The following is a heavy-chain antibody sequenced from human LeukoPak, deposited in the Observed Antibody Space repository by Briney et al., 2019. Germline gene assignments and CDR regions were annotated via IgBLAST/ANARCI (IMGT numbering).Heavy chain of an antibody. V-gene: IGHV4-34*01. CDR1: GGSFSGYY. J-gene: IGHJ4*02. CDR3: ASPGTRGYSSGWYAY. Sequence: PSETLSLTCAVYGGSFSGYYWSWIRQPPGKGLEWIGEINHSGSTNYNPSLKSRVTISVDTSKNQFSLKLSSVTAADTAVYYCASPGTRGYSSGWYAYWGQGTLVTVSS. D-gene: IGHD6-19*01. CDR2: INHSGST.